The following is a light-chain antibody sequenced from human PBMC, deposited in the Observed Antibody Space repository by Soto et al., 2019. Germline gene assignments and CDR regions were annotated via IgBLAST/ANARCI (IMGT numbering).Light chain of an antibody. Sequence: EIVLTQSPGTLSLSPGERATLSCRASQSVASSYLAWYQQKPGQAPRLLIYDASTRATGIPDRFSGSGSGTDSTLTISRLEPEDFAVYYCQQYGSSQWTFGQGTKVDI. J-gene: IGKJ1*01. V-gene: IGKV3-20*01. CDR2: DAS. CDR1: QSVASSY. CDR3: QQYGSSQWT.